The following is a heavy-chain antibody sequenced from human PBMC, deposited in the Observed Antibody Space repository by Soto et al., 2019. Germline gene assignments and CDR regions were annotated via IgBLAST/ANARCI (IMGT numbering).Heavy chain of an antibody. CDR3: AKSVGAKQWPALDY. CDR2: ISGSGGST. CDR1: GFTFSSYA. J-gene: IGHJ4*02. Sequence: GGSLRLSCAASGFTFSSYAMSWFRQAPGKGLEWVSAISGSGGSTYYADSVKGRFTISRDNSKNTLYLQMNSLRAEDTAVYYCAKSVGAKQWPALDYWGQGTLVTVS. V-gene: IGHV3-23*01. D-gene: IGHD6-19*01.